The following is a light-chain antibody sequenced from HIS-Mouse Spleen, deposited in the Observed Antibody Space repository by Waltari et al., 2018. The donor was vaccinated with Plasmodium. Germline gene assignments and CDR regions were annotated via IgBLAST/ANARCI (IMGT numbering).Light chain of an antibody. CDR2: QDS. J-gene: IGLJ1*01. V-gene: IGLV3-1*01. Sequence: SYELTQPPSVSVSPGQTASITCSGDQLGDKYACWYQQKPGPSPVLVIYQDSKRPSGIPGRFSGSNSGNTATLTISGTQAMDEADYYCQAWDSSTDYVFGTGTKVTVL. CDR1: QLGDKY. CDR3: QAWDSSTDYV.